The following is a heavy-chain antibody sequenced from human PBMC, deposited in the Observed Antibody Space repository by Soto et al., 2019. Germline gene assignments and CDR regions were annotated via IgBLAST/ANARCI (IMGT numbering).Heavy chain of an antibody. CDR2: INHSGST. J-gene: IGHJ6*02. CDR3: ARGKRGTLRYFDWLRGYGMDV. CDR1: GGSFSGYY. V-gene: IGHV4-34*01. D-gene: IGHD3-9*01. Sequence: QVQLQQWGAGLLKPSETLSLTCAVYGGSFSGYYWSWIRQPPGKGLEWIGEINHSGSTNYNPSLKSRVTISVDTSKNQFSLKLSSVTAADTAVYYCARGKRGTLRYFDWLRGYGMDVWGQGTTVTVSS.